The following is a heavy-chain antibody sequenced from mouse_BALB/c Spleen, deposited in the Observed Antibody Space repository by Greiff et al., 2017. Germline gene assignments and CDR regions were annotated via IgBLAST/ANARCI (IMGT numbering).Heavy chain of an antibody. V-gene: IGHV1-4*01. J-gene: IGHJ4*01. Sequence: VKLMESGAELARPGASVKMSCKASGYTFTSYTMHWVKQRPGQGLEWIGYINPSSGYTNYNQKFKDKATLTADKSSSTAYMQLSSLTSEDSAVYYCARFTTEGAMDYWGQGTSVTVSS. D-gene: IGHD1-1*01. CDR2: INPSSGYT. CDR1: GYTFTSYT. CDR3: ARFTTEGAMDY.